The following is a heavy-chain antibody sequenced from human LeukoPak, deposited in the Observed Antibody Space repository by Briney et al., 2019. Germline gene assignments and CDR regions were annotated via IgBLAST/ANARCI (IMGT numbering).Heavy chain of an antibody. CDR2: IYDSGST. J-gene: IGHJ3*02. Sequence: SETLSLTCTVSGASIRSGDYYWSWIRQPPGKGLEWIGYIYDSGSTYYNPSLKSRITISVDTSESRFSLKLSSVTATDTAVYYCARDCSGGSCYGAFDIWGQGTMVTVSS. V-gene: IGHV4-30-4*01. D-gene: IGHD2-15*01. CDR1: GASIRSGDYY. CDR3: ARDCSGGSCYGAFDI.